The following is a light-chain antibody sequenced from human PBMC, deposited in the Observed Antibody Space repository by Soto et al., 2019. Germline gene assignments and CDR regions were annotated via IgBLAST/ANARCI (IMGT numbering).Light chain of an antibody. CDR2: QAS. V-gene: IGKV1-5*03. J-gene: IGKJ1*01. Sequence: DIQMTQSPSILSASVGDRVTITCRASQNIITWLAWYQQKSGKAPDLLVSQASSLESGVPSRFSGSGSGTEFTLTISSLQPDDFATYYCQQYDSYPWTFGQGTKVEIK. CDR1: QNIITW. CDR3: QQYDSYPWT.